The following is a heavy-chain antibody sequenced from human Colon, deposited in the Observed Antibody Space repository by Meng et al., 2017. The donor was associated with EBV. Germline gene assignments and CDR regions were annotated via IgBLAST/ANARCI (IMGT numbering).Heavy chain of an antibody. CDR1: GDSVSISGAS. Sequence: PGLGKPTQTRSCASAISGDSVSISGASCIWIRQYPPRDLVWLGRTYYSSKWHNQYAVSVQGRIAINPDTSKNQFFLQLNSVTPEDTAVYYCARDYGTSRPLAYWGQGTLVTVSS. J-gene: IGHJ4*02. D-gene: IGHD1/OR15-1a*01. CDR2: TYYSSKWHN. V-gene: IGHV6-1*01. CDR3: ARDYGTSRPLAY.